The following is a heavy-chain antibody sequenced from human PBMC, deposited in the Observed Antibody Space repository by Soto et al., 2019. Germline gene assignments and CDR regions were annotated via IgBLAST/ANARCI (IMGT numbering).Heavy chain of an antibody. D-gene: IGHD6-19*01. CDR1: GYSISSGYY. V-gene: IGHV4-38-2*01. CDR3: ASWSGWYRNLDH. CDR2: IYHSGST. Sequence: SETLSLTCAVSGYSISSGYYWGWIRQPPGKGLEWIASIYHSGSTYYNPSLKSRVTRSADTSKNQFSLKLNSVIAADTAVYYCASWSGWYRNLDHWGQGTLGT. J-gene: IGHJ4*02.